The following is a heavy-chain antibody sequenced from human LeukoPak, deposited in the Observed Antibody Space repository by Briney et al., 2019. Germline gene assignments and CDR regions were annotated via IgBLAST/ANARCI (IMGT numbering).Heavy chain of an antibody. CDR3: ASRTMVRGVIPYFDY. V-gene: IGHV4-39*07. CDR2: IYYSGST. D-gene: IGHD3-10*01. CDR1: GGSVSSSSYS. Sequence: SETLSLTCTVSGGSVSSSSYSWGWIRQPPGKGLEWIGSIYYSGSTYYNPSLKSRVTISVDTSKNQFSLKLSSVTAADTAVYYCASRTMVRGVIPYFDYWGQGTLVTVSS. J-gene: IGHJ4*02.